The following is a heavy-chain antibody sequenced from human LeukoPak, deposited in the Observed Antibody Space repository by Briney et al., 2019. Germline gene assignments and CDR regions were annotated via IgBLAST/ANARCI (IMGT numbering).Heavy chain of an antibody. J-gene: IGHJ4*02. CDR1: GGSISSSSYY. Sequence: ASETLSLTCTVSGGSISSSSYYWGWIRQPPGKGLEWIGSIYYSGSTYYNPSLKSRVTISVDTSKNQFSLKLSSVTAADTAVYYCAIGNYDFWSGYYFPQFDYWGQGTLVTVSS. CDR3: AIGNYDFWSGYYFPQFDY. V-gene: IGHV4-39*01. D-gene: IGHD3-3*01. CDR2: IYYSGST.